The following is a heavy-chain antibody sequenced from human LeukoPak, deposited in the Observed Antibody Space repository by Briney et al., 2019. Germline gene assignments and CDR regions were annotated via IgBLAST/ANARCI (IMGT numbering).Heavy chain of an antibody. D-gene: IGHD6-13*01. V-gene: IGHV4-38-2*02. CDR2: IYHSGST. J-gene: IGHJ4*02. CDR1: GYSISSGYY. CDR3: ARGRYASTWYPALDY. Sequence: SETLSLTCTVSGYSISSGYYWGWIRQPPGKGLEWIGSIYHSGSTYYNPSLKSRVTISVDTSKNQFSLKLTSVNATDTAVYYCARGRYASTWYPALDYWGQGALVTVSS.